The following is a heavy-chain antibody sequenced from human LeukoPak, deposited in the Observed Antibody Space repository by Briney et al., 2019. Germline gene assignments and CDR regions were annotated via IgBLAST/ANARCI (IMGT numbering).Heavy chain of an antibody. V-gene: IGHV3-48*03. CDR1: GFIFSIYE. CDR3: ARDCSGGSCYSTTYQYGMDV. CDR2: ISSSGSTV. Sequence: PGGSLRLSCAASGFIFSIYEMNWVRQAPGKGLEWVSYISSSGSTVYYADSVKGRFTISRDNAKNLLYLQMNSLRAEDTAVYYCARDCSGGSCYSTTYQYGMDVWGHGTTVTVSS. J-gene: IGHJ6*02. D-gene: IGHD2-15*01.